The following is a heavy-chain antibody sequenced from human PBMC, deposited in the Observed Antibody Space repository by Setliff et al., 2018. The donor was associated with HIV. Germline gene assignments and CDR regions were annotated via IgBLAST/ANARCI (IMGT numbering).Heavy chain of an antibody. D-gene: IGHD3-10*01. CDR3: ARGTRIYYGSGKLYYYGMDV. CDR1: GESFRDYY. CDR2: ITQSGTT. Sequence: PSETLSLTCAVYGESFRDYYWTWIRQSPGLGLEWIGDITQSGTTTYNPSLKSRVSISVDTSKNQFSLKLSSVTAADTAVYYCARGTRIYYGSGKLYYYGMDVWGQGTTVTVSS. J-gene: IGHJ6*02. V-gene: IGHV4-34*01.